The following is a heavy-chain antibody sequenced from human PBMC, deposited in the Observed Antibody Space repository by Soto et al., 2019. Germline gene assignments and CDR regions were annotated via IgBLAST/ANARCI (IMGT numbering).Heavy chain of an antibody. Sequence: QVQLVESGGGVVQPGRSLRLSCAASGFTFSSSGMHWVRQAPGKGLEWVAVISYDGSNKFYADSVKGRFTISRDNFSNTRYLQMNSLRAEDTAVYYCAKEFHSCSYFEYWGQGTLVTLSS. J-gene: IGHJ4*02. CDR3: AKEFHSCSYFEY. D-gene: IGHD6-13*01. CDR2: ISYDGSNK. CDR1: GFTFSSSG. V-gene: IGHV3-30*18.